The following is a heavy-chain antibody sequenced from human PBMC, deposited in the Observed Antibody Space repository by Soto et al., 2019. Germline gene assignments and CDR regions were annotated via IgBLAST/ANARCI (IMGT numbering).Heavy chain of an antibody. Sequence: SETLSLTCTVSDGSISSYYGSWIRQPPRKGLEWIGYIYYSGSTNYNPSLKSRVTISVDTSKNQFSLKLSSVTAADTAVYYCARVPIKSVAQGYYYYMDVWGKGTTVTVSS. D-gene: IGHD6-19*01. J-gene: IGHJ6*03. V-gene: IGHV4-59*01. CDR1: DGSISSYY. CDR3: ARVPIKSVAQGYYYYMDV. CDR2: IYYSGST.